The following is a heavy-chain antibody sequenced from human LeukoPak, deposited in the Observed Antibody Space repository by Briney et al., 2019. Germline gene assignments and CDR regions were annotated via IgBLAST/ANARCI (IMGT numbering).Heavy chain of an antibody. J-gene: IGHJ2*01. CDR1: GFTFSSYS. D-gene: IGHD5-18*01. Sequence: GGSLRLSCAASGFTFSSYSMSWVRQAPGKGLEWVSSISDNGYWNYYADSVEGRFLISRDNAKNSLYLQMNSLRAEDTAVYYCARVPLRGRGIQLWLVDLWGRGTLVTVSS. CDR2: ISDNGYWN. CDR3: ARVPLRGRGIQLWLVDL. V-gene: IGHV3-21*01.